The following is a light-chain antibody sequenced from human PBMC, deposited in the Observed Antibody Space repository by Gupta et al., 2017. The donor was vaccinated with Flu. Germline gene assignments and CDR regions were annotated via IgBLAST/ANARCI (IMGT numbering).Light chain of an antibody. Sequence: DIVMTQSPDSLAVSLGERAAINCRSSQSVYYGSDNQNYLAWYQQRPGQAPKLIISWASTREPGAPDRFSGSESGSHFTLTISSLQPEDVAVYYCQQYYHAPQTFGQGTKVEI. CDR1: QSVYYGSDNQNY. V-gene: IGKV4-1*01. CDR3: QQYYHAPQT. CDR2: WAS. J-gene: IGKJ1*01.